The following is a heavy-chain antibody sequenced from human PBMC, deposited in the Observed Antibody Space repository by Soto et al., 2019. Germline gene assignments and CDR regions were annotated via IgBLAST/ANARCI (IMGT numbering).Heavy chain of an antibody. V-gene: IGHV1-69*02. CDR3: ARSHYDFWSGYPPNWFDP. Sequence: ASVKVSCKASGGTFSSYTISWVRQAPGQGLEWMGRIIPILGIANYAQKFQGRVTITADKSTSTAYMELSSLRSEDTAVYYCARSHYDFWSGYPPNWFDPWGQGTLVTVSS. CDR2: IIPILGIA. J-gene: IGHJ5*02. D-gene: IGHD3-3*01. CDR1: GGTFSSYT.